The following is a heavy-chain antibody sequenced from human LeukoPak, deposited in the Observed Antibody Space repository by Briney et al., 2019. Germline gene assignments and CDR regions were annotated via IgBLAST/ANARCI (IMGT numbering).Heavy chain of an antibody. V-gene: IGHV3-9*01. Sequence: GGSLRLSCAVSGFTFDDHSMHWVRQAPGKGLEWVAGISWNSGSIDYAGSVKGRFTISRDNSKNTLYLQMNSLRAEDTAVYYCARDAVIVVVVAATNYFDYWGQGTLVTVSS. J-gene: IGHJ4*02. D-gene: IGHD2-15*01. CDR3: ARDAVIVVVVAATNYFDY. CDR1: GFTFDDHS. CDR2: ISWNSGSI.